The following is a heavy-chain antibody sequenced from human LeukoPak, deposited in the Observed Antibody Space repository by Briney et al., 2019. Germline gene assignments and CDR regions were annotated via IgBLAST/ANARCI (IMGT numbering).Heavy chain of an antibody. Sequence: GASVKVSRKASGYTFTSYDINWVRQATGQGLEWMGWMNPNSGNTGYAQKFQGRVTITRNTSISTAYMELSSLRSEDTAVYYCARGRDEVVPAAMGYYYYMDVWGKGTTVTVSS. J-gene: IGHJ6*03. D-gene: IGHD2-2*01. CDR3: ARGRDEVVPAAMGYYYYMDV. V-gene: IGHV1-8*03. CDR2: MNPNSGNT. CDR1: GYTFTSYD.